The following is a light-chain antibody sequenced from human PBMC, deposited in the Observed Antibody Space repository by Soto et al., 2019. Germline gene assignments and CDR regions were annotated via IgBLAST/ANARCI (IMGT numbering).Light chain of an antibody. V-gene: IGKV4-1*01. Sequence: DIVMTQSPDPLAVSLGERATINCKSSQSVLYSSNNKNYLAWYQQKPGQPPKLLIYWASTRESGVPDRFSGSGSGTDFTLTISSLQAEDVAVYYCQQYYNTPITFGQGTRLEI. CDR1: QSVLYSSNNKNY. CDR3: QQYYNTPIT. J-gene: IGKJ5*01. CDR2: WAS.